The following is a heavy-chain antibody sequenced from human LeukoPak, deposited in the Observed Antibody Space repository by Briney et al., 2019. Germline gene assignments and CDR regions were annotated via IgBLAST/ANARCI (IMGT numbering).Heavy chain of an antibody. V-gene: IGHV4-61*02. CDR2: IYTSGST. Sequence: SETLSLTCTVSGGSISSGSYYWSWIRQPAGKGLEWIGRIYTSGSTNYNPSLRSRVTISVDTSKNQFSLKLSSVTAADTAVYYCARSSHYYDSSGYYYYYYYMDVWGKGTTVTISS. J-gene: IGHJ6*03. CDR1: GGSISSGSYY. CDR3: ARSSHYYDSSGYYYYYYYMDV. D-gene: IGHD3-22*01.